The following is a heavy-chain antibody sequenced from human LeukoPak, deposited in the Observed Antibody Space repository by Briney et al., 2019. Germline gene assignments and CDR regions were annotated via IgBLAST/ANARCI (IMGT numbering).Heavy chain of an antibody. CDR3: AKYGKGTHDWFDP. D-gene: IGHD1-14*01. J-gene: IGHJ5*02. CDR2: ISWNSGSI. V-gene: IGHV3-9*03. Sequence: GRSLRLSCAASGFTFDDYAMHWVRQAPGKGLEWVSGISWNSGSIGYADSVKGRFTISRDNAKNSLYLQMNSLRAGDMALYYCAKYGKGTHDWFDPWGQGALVTVSS. CDR1: GFTFDDYA.